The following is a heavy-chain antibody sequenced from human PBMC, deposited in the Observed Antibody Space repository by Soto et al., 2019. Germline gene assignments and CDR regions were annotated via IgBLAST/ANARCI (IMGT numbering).Heavy chain of an antibody. J-gene: IGHJ6*02. CDR1: GGSVSSGSYY. Sequence: QVQLQESGPGLVKPSETLSLTCTVSGGSVSSGSYYWSWIRQPPGKGLEWIGYIYYSGSTNYNPPLTSRVTIAVDSSKNQFSLKLSSVTAAYTAVYYCARGIEGWYQGRYYYGMDLWGQGTTVTVSS. CDR3: ARGIEGWYQGRYYYGMDL. CDR2: IYYSGST. V-gene: IGHV4-61*01. D-gene: IGHD6-19*01.